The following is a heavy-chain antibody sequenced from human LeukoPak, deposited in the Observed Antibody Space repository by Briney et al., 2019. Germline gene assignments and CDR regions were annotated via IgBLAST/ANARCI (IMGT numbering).Heavy chain of an antibody. CDR1: GGSISSYY. J-gene: IGHJ4*02. Sequence: PSETLSLTCTVSGGSISSYYWSWIRQPPGKGPEWIGYIYYSGSTNYNPSLKSRVTISVDTSKNQFSLKLSSVTAAVTAVYYCARAALNGGLAYWGQGTLVTVSS. V-gene: IGHV4-59*01. CDR2: IYYSGST. D-gene: IGHD4-23*01. CDR3: ARAALNGGLAY.